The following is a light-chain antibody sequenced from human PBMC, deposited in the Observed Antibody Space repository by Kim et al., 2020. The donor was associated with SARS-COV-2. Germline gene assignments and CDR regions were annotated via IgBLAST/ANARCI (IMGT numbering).Light chain of an antibody. CDR3: QQYDSYPWT. CDR2: KAS. CDR1: QSISTW. Sequence: ASVGDRVTITCRASQSISTWLAWCHQKPGKAPKLLIYKASTLESGVPSRFSGGGSGTEFTLTISSLQPDDFATYYCQQYDSYPWTFGQGTKVDIK. V-gene: IGKV1-5*03. J-gene: IGKJ1*01.